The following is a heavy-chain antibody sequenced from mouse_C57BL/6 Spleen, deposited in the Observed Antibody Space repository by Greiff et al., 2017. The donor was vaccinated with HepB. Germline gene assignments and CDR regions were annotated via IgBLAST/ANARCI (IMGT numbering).Heavy chain of an antibody. J-gene: IGHJ3*01. D-gene: IGHD1-1*01. CDR3: ARERYYGSSPWFAY. V-gene: IGHV1-54*01. Sequence: QVQLLQSGAELVRPGTSVKVSCKASGYAFTNYLIEWVKQRPGQGLEWIGVINPGSGGTNYNEKFKGKATLTADKSSSTAYMQLSSLTSEDSAVYFCARERYYGSSPWFAYWGQGTLVTVSA. CDR2: INPGSGGT. CDR1: GYAFTNYL.